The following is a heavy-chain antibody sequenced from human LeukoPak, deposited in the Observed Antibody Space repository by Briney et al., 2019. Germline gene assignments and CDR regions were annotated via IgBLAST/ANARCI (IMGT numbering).Heavy chain of an antibody. CDR3: ARGVMGRWLDKKHYFDY. CDR1: GGSISSYY. Sequence: NPSETLSLTCTVSGGSISSYYWSWIRQPPGKGLEWIGYIYYSGSTNYNPSLKSRVTISVDTSKNQFSLKLSSVTAADTAVYYCARGVMGRWLDKKHYFDYWGQGTLVTVSS. CDR2: IYYSGST. J-gene: IGHJ4*02. V-gene: IGHV4-59*01. D-gene: IGHD6-19*01.